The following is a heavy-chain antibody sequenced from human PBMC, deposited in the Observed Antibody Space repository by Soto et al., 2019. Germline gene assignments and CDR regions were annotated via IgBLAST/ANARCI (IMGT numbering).Heavy chain of an antibody. CDR1: GDSIRNSYY. V-gene: IGHV4-59*12. CDR2: IYYSGIT. J-gene: IGHJ3*02. Sequence: PSETLSLTCTVSGDSIRNSYYWNWIRQPPGKGLDWIGYIYYSGITYYNPSLKSRVTMSVDPSKNQFSLTLTSVTATDTAVYYCERPRDVYSTSGDFDIWGQGTMVTVSS. D-gene: IGHD2-2*01. CDR3: ERPRDVYSTSGDFDI.